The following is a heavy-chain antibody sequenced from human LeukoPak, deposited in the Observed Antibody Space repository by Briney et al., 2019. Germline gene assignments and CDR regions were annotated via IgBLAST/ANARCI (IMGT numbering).Heavy chain of an antibody. V-gene: IGHV3-21*04. CDR2: LTYSGTHI. J-gene: IGHJ4*02. D-gene: IGHD6-19*01. CDR1: GFTFSSYN. CDR3: AKHSSGWYEYYFDY. Sequence: GSLRLSCAASGFTFSSYNMNWVRQAPGKGLEWVSSLTYSGTHIYYTDSVKGRFTISRHNSKNTLYLQMNSLRAEDTAVYYCAKHSSGWYEYYFDYWGQGTLVTVSS.